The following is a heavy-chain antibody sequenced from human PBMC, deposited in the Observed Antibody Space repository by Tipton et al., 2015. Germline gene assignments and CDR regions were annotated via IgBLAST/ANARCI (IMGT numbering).Heavy chain of an antibody. V-gene: IGHV3-11*06. D-gene: IGHD2-8*02. Sequence: LSLTCAVYGGSFSGYYWSWIRQPPGKGLEWISYISADGIYTNYAGSVKGRFTISRDNAKKSLYLQMDSLGAEDTAVYYCATYYFAANGPNKDWWGYFDNWGQGTLVTVSS. CDR2: ISADGIYT. J-gene: IGHJ4*02. CDR3: ATYYFAANGPNKDWWGYFDN. CDR1: GGSFSGYY.